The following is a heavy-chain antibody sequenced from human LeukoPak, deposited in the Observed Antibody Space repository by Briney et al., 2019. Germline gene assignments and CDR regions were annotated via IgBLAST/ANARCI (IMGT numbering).Heavy chain of an antibody. CDR2: ISAYNGNT. CDR1: GYTFTSYG. J-gene: IGHJ6*03. Sequence: GASVKVSCKASGYTFTSYGISWVRQAPGQGLEWMGWISAYNGNTNYAQKLQGRVTMTTDTSTSTAYMELRSLRSDDTAVYYCARERLHQDDFYIDVWGKGTTVTVSS. CDR3: ARERLHQDDFYIDV. V-gene: IGHV1-18*01. D-gene: IGHD4-11*01.